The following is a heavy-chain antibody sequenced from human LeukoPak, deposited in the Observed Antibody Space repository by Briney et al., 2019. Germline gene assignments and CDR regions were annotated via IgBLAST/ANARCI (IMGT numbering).Heavy chain of an antibody. V-gene: IGHV3-74*01. D-gene: IGHD7-27*01. CDR1: GFTFSSYW. CDR3: ARGDLTFWGFPH. CDR2: VNTDGSHT. J-gene: IGHJ4*02. Sequence: GGSLGLSCAASGFTFSSYWTHWVRQAPGKGLMWVSRVNTDGSHTNYADSVKGRFTISRDNAKNALYLQMNSLRAEDTAIYYCARGDLTFWGFPHWGQGALVTVSS.